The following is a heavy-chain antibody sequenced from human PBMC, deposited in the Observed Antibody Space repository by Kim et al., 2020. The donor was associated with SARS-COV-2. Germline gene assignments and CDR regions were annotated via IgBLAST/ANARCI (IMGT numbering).Heavy chain of an antibody. J-gene: IGHJ4*02. CDR2: IKHGGTT. CDR1: GGSFGGYY. Sequence: SETLSLTCAVYGGSFGGYYWSWIRQPPGKGLEWIGEIKHGGTTNYNPSLKSRVTILIDTSKNQFHLKMSSVTAADTAVYYCAKRGGGVPDYWGQGALVTVSS. D-gene: IGHD3-16*01. CDR3: AKRGGGVPDY. V-gene: IGHV4-34*01.